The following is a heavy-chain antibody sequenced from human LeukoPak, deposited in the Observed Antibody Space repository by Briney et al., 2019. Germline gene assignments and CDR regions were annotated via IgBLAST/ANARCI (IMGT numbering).Heavy chain of an antibody. V-gene: IGHV1-2*02. D-gene: IGHD1-26*01. CDR1: AYTFTNYY. Sequence: SSVKVSCKASAYTFTNYYIHWVRQAPGQGLEWMGWINPDSGGTIYAQKFEGRVAMTLDTSISTAYMEVTRLSSDDTAVYFCARDPYSGSPFDYWGQGTLVTVSS. CDR3: ARDPYSGSPFDY. J-gene: IGHJ4*02. CDR2: INPDSGGT.